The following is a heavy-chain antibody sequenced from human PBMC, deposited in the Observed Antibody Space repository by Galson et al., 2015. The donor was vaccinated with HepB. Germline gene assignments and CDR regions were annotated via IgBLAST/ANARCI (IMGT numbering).Heavy chain of an antibody. CDR3: AREYSAGEEY. Sequence: SLRLSCAASGFTFNNYGMHWVRQAPGKGLEWVSAISHGGGNKYADSVKGRFTISRDNSRNTLYLQMNSLRADDTAVYYCAREYSAGEEYWGQGTLVTVSS. V-gene: IGHV3-30*03. J-gene: IGHJ4*02. D-gene: IGHD6-13*01. CDR2: ISHGGGNK. CDR1: GFTFNNYG.